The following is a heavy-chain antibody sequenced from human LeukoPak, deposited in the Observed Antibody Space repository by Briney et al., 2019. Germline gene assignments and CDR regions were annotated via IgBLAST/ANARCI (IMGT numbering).Heavy chain of an antibody. V-gene: IGHV3-74*01. CDR3: ATGVTAAGNGRGLDY. CDR2: INSDESRT. D-gene: IGHD6-13*01. CDR1: GFTFSSYW. Sequence: GGSLRLSCAASGFTFSSYWMHWVRQAPGEGLVWVSRINSDESRTHYAASVKGRFTISRDNARNTLHLQMNSLRAEDTAVYYCATGVTAAGNGRGLDYWGQGTPVTVSS. J-gene: IGHJ4*02.